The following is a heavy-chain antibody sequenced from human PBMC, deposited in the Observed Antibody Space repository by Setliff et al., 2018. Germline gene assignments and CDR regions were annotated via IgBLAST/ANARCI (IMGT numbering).Heavy chain of an antibody. Sequence: KTSETLSLTCAVAGFSITNGYYWGWSRQSPGKQLEWIGNIFQSGITFYNPSLKSRGTISFAPSQHQSSLKLRSVTAADTAVYFCARVGGLLVATMPFDYWGPGTLVTVSS. CDR2: IFQSGIT. J-gene: IGHJ4*02. CDR1: GFSITNGYY. V-gene: IGHV4-38-2*01. D-gene: IGHD5-12*01. CDR3: ARVGGLLVATMPFDY.